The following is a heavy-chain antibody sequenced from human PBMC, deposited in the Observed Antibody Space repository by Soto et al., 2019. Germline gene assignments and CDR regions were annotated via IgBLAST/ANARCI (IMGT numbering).Heavy chain of an antibody. CDR3: AHAGDYDLLTFDH. J-gene: IGHJ4*02. V-gene: IGHV2-5*02. Sequence: QITLKESGPTLVRPAQTLTLTCDFSGFSLSTYHMGVAWIRQPPGKALEWLALIYWDDAKRYSPSLKDRLATSKGTSSNQVVLTITNVDPGDTATYFCAHAGDYDLLTFDHWGPGTLVTVSS. CDR1: GFSLSTYHMG. D-gene: IGHD4-17*01. CDR2: IYWDDAK.